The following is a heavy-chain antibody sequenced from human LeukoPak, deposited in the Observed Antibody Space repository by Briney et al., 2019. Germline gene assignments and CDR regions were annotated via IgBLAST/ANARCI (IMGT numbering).Heavy chain of an antibody. D-gene: IGHD2-2*01. CDR1: GFTFSSYA. V-gene: IGHV3-30-3*01. CDR2: ISYDGSNK. J-gene: IGHJ4*02. CDR3: AREGLIGYCSSTSCYDTQWRAYYFDY. Sequence: GGSLRLSCAASGFTFSSYAMHWVRQAPGKGLEWVAVISYDGSNKYYADSVKGRFTISRDNSKNTLYLQMNSLRAEDTAVYYCAREGLIGYCSSTSCYDTQWRAYYFDYWGQGTLVTVSS.